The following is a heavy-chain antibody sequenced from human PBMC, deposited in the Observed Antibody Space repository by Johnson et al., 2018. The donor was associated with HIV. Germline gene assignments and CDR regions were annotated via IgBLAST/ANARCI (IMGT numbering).Heavy chain of an antibody. V-gene: IGHV3-53*01. Sequence: VQLVESGGGLIQPGGSLRLSCTASGFILSGHYMNWVRQAPGRGLEWVSVIYSGGSTYYADSVKGRFIISKEHSKNRLYLQMNSLRAEDTAVYYCAGSFSSLDAFDIWGQGTMVTVSS. D-gene: IGHD2-2*01. CDR1: GFILSGHY. J-gene: IGHJ3*02. CDR2: IYSGGST. CDR3: AGSFSSLDAFDI.